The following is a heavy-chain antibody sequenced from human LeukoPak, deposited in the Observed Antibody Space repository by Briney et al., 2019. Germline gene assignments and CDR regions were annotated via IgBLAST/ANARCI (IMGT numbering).Heavy chain of an antibody. V-gene: IGHV4-34*01. CDR2: INHSGST. J-gene: IGHJ4*02. CDR1: VGSLSGYY. Sequence: PSETLSLTCAVYVGSLSGYYWTWIRQPPGKGLEWIGEINHSGSTNYNPSLMSRVTISVDTSKNQFSLKLSSVTAADTAMYYCARTTVVTSNFDFWGQGTLVTVSS. D-gene: IGHD4-23*01. CDR3: ARTTVVTSNFDF.